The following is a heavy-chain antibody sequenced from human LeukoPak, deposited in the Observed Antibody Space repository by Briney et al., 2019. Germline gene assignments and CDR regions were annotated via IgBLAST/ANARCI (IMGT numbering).Heavy chain of an antibody. V-gene: IGHV4-38-2*02. Sequence: PSETLSLTCTVSGYSISSGYYWGWIRQPPAKGLEWIGSIYYSGSTYYNPSLKSRVTISVDTSKNQFSLKLSSVTAADTAVYYCARDMSGSHVHFDYWGEGTLVTASS. D-gene: IGHD1-26*01. CDR2: IYYSGST. J-gene: IGHJ4*02. CDR3: ARDMSGSHVHFDY. CDR1: GYSISSGYY.